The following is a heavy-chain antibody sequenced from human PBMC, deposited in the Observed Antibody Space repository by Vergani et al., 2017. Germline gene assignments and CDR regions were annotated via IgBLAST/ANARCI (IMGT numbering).Heavy chain of an antibody. D-gene: IGHD1-26*01. CDR1: GFTFSNYW. J-gene: IGHJ6*03. Sequence: VQLVESGGGLVQPGGSLRLSCTASGFTFSNYWMQWVRQAPGKGLMWVSRINSDGDSTSYADSVKGLFTISRDNDKNTLYLQMDSLRAEDTAVYYCARDGWELLVYFDYMDVWGKGTTVTVSS. CDR3: ARDGWELLVYFDYMDV. V-gene: IGHV3-74*01. CDR2: INSDGDST.